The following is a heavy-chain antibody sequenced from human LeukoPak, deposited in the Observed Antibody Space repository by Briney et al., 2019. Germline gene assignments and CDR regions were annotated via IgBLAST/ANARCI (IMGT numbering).Heavy chain of an antibody. D-gene: IGHD6-13*01. CDR3: ARLTSRPRVAAEVLGFDY. CDR2: IYYSGST. CDR1: GGSISSGGYS. V-gene: IGHV4-30-2*01. Sequence: PSQTLSLTCAVSGGSISSGGYSWSWIRQPPGKGLEWIGYIYYSGSTYYNPSLKSRVTISVDTSKNQFSLKLSSVTAADTAVYYCARLTSRPRVAAEVLGFDYWGQGTLVTVSS. J-gene: IGHJ4*02.